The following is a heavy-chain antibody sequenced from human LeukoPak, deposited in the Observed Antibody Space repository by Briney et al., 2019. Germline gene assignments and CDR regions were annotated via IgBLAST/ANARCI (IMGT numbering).Heavy chain of an antibody. CDR3: ARRSYSASYYLDY. Sequence: SETLSLTCTVSGGSISSYYWGWIRQPPGKGLEWIGYIYYSGGPKYNPSLKSRVTISVDTSKNQLSLKLSSVTAADTAVYYCARRSYSASYYLDYWAQGTLVTVSS. CDR2: IYYSGGP. J-gene: IGHJ4*02. D-gene: IGHD1-26*01. CDR1: GGSISSYY. V-gene: IGHV4-59*01.